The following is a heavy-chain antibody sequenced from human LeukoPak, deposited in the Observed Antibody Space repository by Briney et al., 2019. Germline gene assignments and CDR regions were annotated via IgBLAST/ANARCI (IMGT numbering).Heavy chain of an antibody. CDR2: IYYSGST. CDR3: VRGGEGYCSSTSCRDNWFDP. D-gene: IGHD2-2*01. V-gene: IGHV4-59*01. J-gene: IGHJ5*02. CDR1: GGSISSYY. Sequence: SETLSLTCTVSGGSISSYYWSWIRQPPGKGLEGIGYIYYSGSTNYNPSLKGRVTISVDTSKNQFSLKLSSVTAADTAVYYCVRGGEGYCSSTSCRDNWFDPWGQGTLVTVSS.